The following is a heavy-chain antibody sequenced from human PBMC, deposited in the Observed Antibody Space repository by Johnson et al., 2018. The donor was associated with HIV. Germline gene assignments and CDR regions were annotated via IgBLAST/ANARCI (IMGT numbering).Heavy chain of an antibody. D-gene: IGHD2-15*01. CDR1: GFIFSSYG. J-gene: IGHJ3*02. CDR2: IWYDGSRE. V-gene: IGHV3-33*01. Sequence: QVQLVESGGGVVQPGGSLRLSCAASGFIFSSYGMHWVRQAPGKGLEWVAFIWYDGSREYYPESVKGRFTISRDNSKNTLFLQMNSLRAEDTAVYYCARAVCRGGRCYSHDAFDIWGQGTMVTVSS. CDR3: ARAVCRGGRCYSHDAFDI.